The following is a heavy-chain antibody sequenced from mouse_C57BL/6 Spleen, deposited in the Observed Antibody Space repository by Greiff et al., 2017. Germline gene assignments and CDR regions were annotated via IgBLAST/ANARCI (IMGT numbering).Heavy chain of an antibody. CDR1: GFTFSSYA. D-gene: IGHD1-1*01. CDR2: ISDGGSYT. CDR3: ARVGPDYYGSSPYYFDY. V-gene: IGHV5-4*01. J-gene: IGHJ2*01. Sequence: EVQGVESGGGLVKPGGSLKLSCAASGFTFSSYAMSWVRQTPEKRLEWVATISDGGSYTYYPDNVKGRFTISRDNAKNNLYLQMSHLKSEDTAMYYCARVGPDYYGSSPYYFDYWGQGTTLTVSS.